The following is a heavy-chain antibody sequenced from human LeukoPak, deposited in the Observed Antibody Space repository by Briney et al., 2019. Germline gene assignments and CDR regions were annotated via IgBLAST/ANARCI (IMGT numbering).Heavy chain of an antibody. CDR3: VRAAYSSSPDY. CDR1: GFTFSRYS. J-gene: IGHJ4*02. CDR2: IGPSTSSI. V-gene: IGHV3-48*02. D-gene: IGHD6-13*01. Sequence: GGSLRLSCAASGFTFSRYSMNWVRQAPGKGLEWVSYIGPSTSSIHSADSVKGRFTISRDNAKNSLYMQMNSLRDEDTAVYYWVRAAYSSSPDYWGQGTLVTASS.